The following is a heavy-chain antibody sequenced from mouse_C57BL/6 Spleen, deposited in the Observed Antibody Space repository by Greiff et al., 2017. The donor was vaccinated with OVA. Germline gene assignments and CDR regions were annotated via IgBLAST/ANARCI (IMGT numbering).Heavy chain of an antibody. CDR2: IHPNSGST. CDR3: ARGCYYHRDYYAMDY. CDR1: GYTFTSYW. J-gene: IGHJ4*01. D-gene: IGHD2-3*01. V-gene: IGHV1-64*01. Sequence: QVQLQQPGAELVKPGASVKLSCKASGYTFTSYWMHWVKQRPGQGLEWIGMIHPNSGSTNYNEKFKSKATLTVDKSSSTAYMQLSSLTSEDSAVYYCARGCYYHRDYYAMDYWGQGTSVTVSS.